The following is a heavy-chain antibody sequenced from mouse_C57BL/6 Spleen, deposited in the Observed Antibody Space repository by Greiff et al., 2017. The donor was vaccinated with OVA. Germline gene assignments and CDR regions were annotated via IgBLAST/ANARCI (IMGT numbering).Heavy chain of an antibody. Sequence: EVHLVESGGDLVKPGGSLKLSCAASGFTFSSYGMSWVRQTPDKRLEWVATISSGGSYTYYPDSVKGRFTISRDNAKNTLYLQMSSLKSEDTAMYYCARQGYGSSYDAMDYWGQGTSVTVSS. CDR3: ARQGYGSSYDAMDY. D-gene: IGHD1-1*01. V-gene: IGHV5-6*01. CDR1: GFTFSSYG. CDR2: ISSGGSYT. J-gene: IGHJ4*01.